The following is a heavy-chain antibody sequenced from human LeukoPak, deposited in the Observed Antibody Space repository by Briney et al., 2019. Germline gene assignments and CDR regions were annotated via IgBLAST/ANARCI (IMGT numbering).Heavy chain of an antibody. Sequence: GGSLRLSCAASGFTFSSYGMHWVRQAPGKGLEWVAVISYDGSNKYYADSVKGRFTISRDNSKNTLYLQMNSLTVEDTAVYYCARDLPPLDYWGQGTLVTVSS. J-gene: IGHJ4*02. CDR1: GFTFSSYG. CDR3: ARDLPPLDY. V-gene: IGHV3-30*03. CDR2: ISYDGSNK.